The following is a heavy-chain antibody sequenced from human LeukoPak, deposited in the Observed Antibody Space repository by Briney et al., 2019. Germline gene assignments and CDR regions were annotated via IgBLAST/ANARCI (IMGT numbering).Heavy chain of an antibody. Sequence: SETLSLTCTVSGGSISSYYWSWIRQPPGKGLEWIGYIYYSGSTNYNPSLKSRVTISVDTSKNQFSLKLSSVTAADTAVYYCARDYNWNNWFDPWGQGTLVTVS. CDR1: GGSISSYY. CDR3: ARDYNWNNWFDP. CDR2: IYYSGST. D-gene: IGHD1-20*01. J-gene: IGHJ5*02. V-gene: IGHV4-59*01.